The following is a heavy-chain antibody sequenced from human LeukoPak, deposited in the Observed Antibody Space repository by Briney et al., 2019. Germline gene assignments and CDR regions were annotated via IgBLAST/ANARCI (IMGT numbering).Heavy chain of an antibody. CDR1: GGPFSDYY. V-gene: IGHV4-34*01. CDR3: ARGFRGNSRGSFDI. CDR2: INDRGTT. J-gene: IGHJ3*02. Sequence: SETLSLTCAVYGGPFSDYYWNWIRQPPGKGPEWIGEINDRGTTNHNPSLKSRVTILVDTSKNQFSLRLSSVTAADTAVYYCARGFRGNSRGSFDIWGQGTMVTVSS. D-gene: IGHD4-23*01.